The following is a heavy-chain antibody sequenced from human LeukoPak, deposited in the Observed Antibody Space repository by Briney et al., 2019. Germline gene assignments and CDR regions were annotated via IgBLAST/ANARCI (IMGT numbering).Heavy chain of an antibody. J-gene: IGHJ4*02. D-gene: IGHD3-22*01. CDR2: ISSSSSYI. CDR3: ARGYYYDSSGHWDY. V-gene: IGHV3-21*01. Sequence: GGSLRLSCAASGFIFSRYAMHWVRQAPGKGLEWVSSISSSSSYIYYADSVKGRLTISRNNAKNSLYLQMNSLRAEDTAVYYCARGYYYDSSGHWDYRGQGTLVTVSS. CDR1: GFIFSRYA.